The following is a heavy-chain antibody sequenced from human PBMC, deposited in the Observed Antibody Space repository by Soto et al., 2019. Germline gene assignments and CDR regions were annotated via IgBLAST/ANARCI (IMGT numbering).Heavy chain of an antibody. CDR3: ARGGYYDSSGSRNYYYYGMNV. J-gene: IGHJ6*02. CDR2: ISAYDGYT. V-gene: IGHV1-18*01. CDR1: GYTFTSYG. D-gene: IGHD3-22*01. Sequence: QAQLVQSGAEVKKPGASVKVSCKASGYTFTSYGINWVRQAPGQGLEWLGWISAYDGYTKYAQILQGRVYMTTDTSTKTANMELRSLRSDDTAMYYCARGGYYDSSGSRNYYYYGMNVWGQGTTVTVSS.